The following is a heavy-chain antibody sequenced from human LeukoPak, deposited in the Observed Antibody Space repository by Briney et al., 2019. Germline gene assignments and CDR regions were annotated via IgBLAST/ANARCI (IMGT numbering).Heavy chain of an antibody. CDR3: ARGYYDSSASATFDH. CDR1: GFTFSDYT. V-gene: IGHV3-21*01. Sequence: GGSLRLSCEASGFTFSDYTMNWVRQAPGRGLEWVSSISSDRSYIKYADSVKGRFSISRDNTKNSLFLEMRSLRIEDTAVYFCARGYYDSSASATFDHWGQGNLVTISS. J-gene: IGHJ4*02. CDR2: ISSDRSYI. D-gene: IGHD3-22*01.